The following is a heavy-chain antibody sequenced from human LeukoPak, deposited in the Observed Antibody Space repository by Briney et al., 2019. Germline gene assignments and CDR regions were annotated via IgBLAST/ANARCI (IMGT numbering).Heavy chain of an antibody. Sequence: SETLSLTCAVYGGSFSGYYWSWIRRPPGKGLEWIGEINHSGSTNYNPSLKSRVTISVDTSKNQFSLKLSSVTAADTAVYYCATAYRSGLVSWGQGTLVTVSS. J-gene: IGHJ4*02. V-gene: IGHV4-34*01. D-gene: IGHD1-26*01. CDR1: GGSFSGYY. CDR2: INHSGST. CDR3: ATAYRSGLVS.